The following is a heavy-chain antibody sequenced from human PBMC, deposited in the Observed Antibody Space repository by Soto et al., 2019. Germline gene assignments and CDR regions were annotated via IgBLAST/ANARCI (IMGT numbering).Heavy chain of an antibody. V-gene: IGHV1-69*06. CDR2: TIPVFNTA. CDR3: ARGVYGSGNYYTGPSAFDI. Sequence: QVQLEQSGAEVKKPGSSVKISCKASGGTLSDHGVSWLRQAPGQGLEWVGGTIPVFNTANYAPKFQGRVTLAADKSTNIAYMELGSLKSDDTAFYYCARGVYGSGNYYTGPSAFDIWGQGTLVIVSS. CDR1: GGTLSDHG. D-gene: IGHD3-10*01. J-gene: IGHJ3*02.